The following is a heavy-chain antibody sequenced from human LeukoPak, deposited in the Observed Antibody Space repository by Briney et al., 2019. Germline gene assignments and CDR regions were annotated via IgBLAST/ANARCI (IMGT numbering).Heavy chain of an antibody. D-gene: IGHD6-19*01. V-gene: IGHV3-30*04. J-gene: IGHJ4*02. CDR2: ISYDGTNK. Sequence: GGSLRLSCAASGFTFSSYAMHWVRQAPGRGLEWVAVISYDGTNKYYGDSVRGRFTISRDNSKNTLYLQMNSLRADDTAIYYCAKAPGSVAGAPLSYFDYWGQGTLVTVSS. CDR3: AKAPGSVAGAPLSYFDY. CDR1: GFTFSSYA.